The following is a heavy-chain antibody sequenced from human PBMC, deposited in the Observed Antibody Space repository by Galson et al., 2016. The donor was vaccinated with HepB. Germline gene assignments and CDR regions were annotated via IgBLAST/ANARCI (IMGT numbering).Heavy chain of an antibody. J-gene: IGHJ4*02. CDR2: VSGSGRST. V-gene: IGHV3-23*01. D-gene: IGHD6-13*01. CDR3: VRPPSSTGYTFEY. Sequence: SLRLSCAASGFAFSDYTMSWVRQAPGKGLEWVSSVSGSGRSTYYADSVKGRFTVSRDTSKTTPYLQMNSLRVEDTAVYYCVRPPSSTGYTFEYWGQGTLVSVSS. CDR1: GFAFSDYT.